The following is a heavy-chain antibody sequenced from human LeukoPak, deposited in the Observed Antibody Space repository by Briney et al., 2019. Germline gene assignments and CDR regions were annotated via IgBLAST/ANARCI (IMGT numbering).Heavy chain of an antibody. J-gene: IGHJ4*02. CDR2: INPQSGGT. V-gene: IGHV1-2*02. CDR1: GFTFTGYY. D-gene: IGHD2-21*02. Sequence: ASVKVSCTASGFTFTGYYIHWVRQAPGQGLEWMGYINPQSGGTSSPQKFQGRVTMTTDTSISAAYMELSSLISDDTAMYYCVREGNELLSKNFDYWGQGTLVTVSS. CDR3: VREGNELLSKNFDY.